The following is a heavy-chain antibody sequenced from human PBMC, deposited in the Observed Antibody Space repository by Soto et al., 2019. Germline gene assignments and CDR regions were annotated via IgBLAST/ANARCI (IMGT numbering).Heavy chain of an antibody. CDR2: IKQDGSEK. V-gene: IGHV3-7*01. CDR1: GFTFSSYW. D-gene: IGHD4-17*01. Sequence: PGGSLRLSCAASGFTFSSYWMSWVRQAPGKGLEWVANIKQDGSEKYYVDSVKGRFTVSRDNAKNSLYLQMNSLRDEDTAVYYCARDRTVTTEILDYWGQGTLVTVSS. J-gene: IGHJ4*02. CDR3: ARDRTVTTEILDY.